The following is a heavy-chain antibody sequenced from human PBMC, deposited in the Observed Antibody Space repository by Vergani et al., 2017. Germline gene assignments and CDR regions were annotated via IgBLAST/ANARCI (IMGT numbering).Heavy chain of an antibody. Sequence: QVKLQESGPGLVKPSETLSLTCTVSGGSISSYYWSWIRQPPGKGLEWIGYIYYSGSTNYNPSLKSRVTISVDTSKNQFSLKLSSVTAADTAVYYCARHVVPAALSEIDYWGQGTLVTVSS. CDR2: IYYSGST. CDR1: GGSISSYY. V-gene: IGHV4-59*01. J-gene: IGHJ4*02. CDR3: ARHVVPAALSEIDY. D-gene: IGHD2-2*01.